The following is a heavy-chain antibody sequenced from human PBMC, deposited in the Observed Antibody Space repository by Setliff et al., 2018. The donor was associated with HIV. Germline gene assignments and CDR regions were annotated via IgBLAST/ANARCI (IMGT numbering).Heavy chain of an antibody. J-gene: IGHJ3*02. CDR2: ISVYNGNT. CDR3: ARSDDSSGYYRVVDAFDI. CDR1: GYTFTTYG. V-gene: IGHV1-18*01. Sequence: ASVKVSCKASGYTFTTYGISWVRQAPGQGLEWMGWISVYNGNTNYAQKVQGRVTMTTDTSTSTAYMELRSLRSDDTAVYYCARSDDSSGYYRVVDAFDIWGQGTMVTVSS. D-gene: IGHD3-22*01.